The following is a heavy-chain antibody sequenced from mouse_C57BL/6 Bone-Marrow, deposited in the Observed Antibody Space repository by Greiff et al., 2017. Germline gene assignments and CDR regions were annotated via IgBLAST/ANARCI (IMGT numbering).Heavy chain of an antibody. CDR1: GFTFSDYY. J-gene: IGHJ4*01. CDR3: ASPITGAMDY. Sequence: EVKLMESGGGLVQPGGSLKLSCAASGFTFSDYYMYWVRQTPEKRLEWVAYISNGGGSTYYPDTVKGRFTISRDNAKNTLYLQMSRLKSEDTAMYYCASPITGAMDYWCQGTSVTVSS. V-gene: IGHV5-12*01. D-gene: IGHD1-1*01. CDR2: ISNGGGST.